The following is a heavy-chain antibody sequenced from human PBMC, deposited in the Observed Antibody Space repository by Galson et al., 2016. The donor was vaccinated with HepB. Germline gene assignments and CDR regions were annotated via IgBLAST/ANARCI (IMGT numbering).Heavy chain of an antibody. CDR3: ARRSITTMHV. CDR2: ISYSGST. CDR1: GGSISSTDFY. D-gene: IGHD3-22*01. J-gene: IGHJ6*02. Sequence: ETLSLTCTVSGGSISSTDFYWGWIRQPPGKGLEWIGTISYSGSTYYNPSLKSRVTISADTSKNQLSLKMSSVTAADTAVYYCARRSITTMHVWGQGTTVTVSS. V-gene: IGHV4-39*01.